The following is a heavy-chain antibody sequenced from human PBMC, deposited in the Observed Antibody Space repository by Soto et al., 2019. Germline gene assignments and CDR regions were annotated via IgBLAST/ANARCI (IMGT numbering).Heavy chain of an antibody. V-gene: IGHV1-69*13. Sequence: GASVKVSCKASGGTFSSYAISWVRQAPGQGLEWMGGIIPIFGTANYAQKFQGRVTITADEYTSTAYMKLSSLRSEDTAVYYCARDLSVDTAMVGMVIGNYWGQGTLVTVSS. J-gene: IGHJ4*02. CDR3: ARDLSVDTAMVGMVIGNY. CDR1: GGTFSSYA. D-gene: IGHD5-18*01. CDR2: IIPIFGTA.